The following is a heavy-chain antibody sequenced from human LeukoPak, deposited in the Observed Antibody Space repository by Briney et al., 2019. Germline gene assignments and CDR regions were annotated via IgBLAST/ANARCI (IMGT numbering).Heavy chain of an antibody. J-gene: IGHJ4*02. D-gene: IGHD5-18*01. Sequence: GGSLRLSCSASGFTFRTYGMHWVRQAPGKGLEWVAFIRFDGSNQYYADSVKGRFTISRDNSNNTLSLQMNTLRGDDTAVYFCAKGYGESHFDSWGKGTLVTVSS. V-gene: IGHV3-30*02. CDR1: GFTFRTYG. CDR2: IRFDGSNQ. CDR3: AKGYGESHFDS.